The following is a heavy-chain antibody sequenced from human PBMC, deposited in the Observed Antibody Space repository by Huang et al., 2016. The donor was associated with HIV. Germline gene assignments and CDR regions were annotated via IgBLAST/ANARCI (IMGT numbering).Heavy chain of an antibody. CDR1: GYTFIDYY. CDR2: NTPTSGDT. J-gene: IGHJ4*02. CDR3: ARAPATSYFVIFDD. D-gene: IGHD2-21*01. V-gene: IGHV1-2*02. Sequence: QVQLVQSGAEVKKPGASVKVSCTSSGYTFIDYYVHWVRQGHGQGLQGMGWNTPTSGDTHYAQRFQGRVTLTRHTSIGTVYMDLSTLTSDDTSVYYCARAPATSYFVIFDDWGPGTLVTVSS.